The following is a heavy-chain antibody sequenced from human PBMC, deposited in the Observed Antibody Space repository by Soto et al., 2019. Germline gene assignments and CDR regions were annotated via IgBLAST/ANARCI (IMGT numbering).Heavy chain of an antibody. D-gene: IGHD2-2*03. CDR2: ISGSGGST. CDR1: GFTFSSYA. CDR3: AQSGLAIEN. J-gene: IGHJ4*02. Sequence: GGALRLSCAASGFTFSSYAMSWVRQALGKGQEWVSAISGSGGSTYYADSVNGRFTLSSVNSKKTLDLHMNSLMAEDATVYFYAQSGLAIENWGQETLVTV. V-gene: IGHV3-23*01.